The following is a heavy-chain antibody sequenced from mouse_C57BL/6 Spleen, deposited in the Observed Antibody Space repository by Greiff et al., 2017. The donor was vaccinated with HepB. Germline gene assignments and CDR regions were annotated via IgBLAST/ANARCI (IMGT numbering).Heavy chain of an antibody. V-gene: IGHV1-15*01. CDR3: TRGGVTTFDY. D-gene: IGHD2-2*01. CDR2: IDPETGGT. J-gene: IGHJ2*01. CDR1: GYTFTDYE. Sequence: QVQLQQSGAELVRPGASVTLSCKASGYTFTDYEMHWVKQTPVHGLEWIGAIDPETGGTAYNQKFKGKAILTADKSSSTAYMELRILTSEDSAVYYCTRGGVTTFDYWGQGTTLTVSS.